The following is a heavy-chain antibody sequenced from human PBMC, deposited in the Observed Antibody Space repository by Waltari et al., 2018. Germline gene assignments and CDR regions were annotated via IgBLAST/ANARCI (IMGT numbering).Heavy chain of an antibody. J-gene: IGHJ4*02. D-gene: IGHD6-6*01. CDR1: GFTFSNYG. CDR3: AKDKLKRSSSWVVDY. V-gene: IGHV3-30*02. Sequence: GQLVESGGGVVQPGGSLRLSCAASGFTFSNYGMHWVRQAPGKGLEWVAFIRNDGSNENYVDSVKGRFTISRDNSKNTLYLHINGLRAEYTAVYYCAKDKLKRSSSWVVDYWSQGTQVTVSS. CDR2: IRNDGSNE.